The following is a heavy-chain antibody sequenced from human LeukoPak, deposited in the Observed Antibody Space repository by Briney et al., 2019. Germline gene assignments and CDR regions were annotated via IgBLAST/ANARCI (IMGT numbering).Heavy chain of an antibody. D-gene: IGHD3-3*01. Sequence: SETLSLTCTVSGGSISSYYWSWIRQPPGKGLEWIGYIYYSGCTNYNPSLKSRVTISVDTSKNQFSLKLSSVTAADTAVYYCARVFWSGYLYYFDYWGQGTLVTVSS. CDR2: IYYSGCT. J-gene: IGHJ4*02. CDR1: GGSISSYY. V-gene: IGHV4-59*01. CDR3: ARVFWSGYLYYFDY.